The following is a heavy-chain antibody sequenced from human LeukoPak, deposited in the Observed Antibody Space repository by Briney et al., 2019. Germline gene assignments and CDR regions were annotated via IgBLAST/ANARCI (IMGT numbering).Heavy chain of an antibody. CDR1: GGSISSSY. CDR2: IYYTGTT. J-gene: IGHJ6*02. Sequence: SETLSLTCTVSGGSISSSYWSWIRQPPGKGLEWIGYIYYTGTTNYNPSLKSRVTISVDTSKNQFSLKLSSVTAADTAVYYCARVTHGDYYYYGMDVWGQGTTVTVSS. D-gene: IGHD4-17*01. CDR3: ARVTHGDYYYYGMDV. V-gene: IGHV4-59*08.